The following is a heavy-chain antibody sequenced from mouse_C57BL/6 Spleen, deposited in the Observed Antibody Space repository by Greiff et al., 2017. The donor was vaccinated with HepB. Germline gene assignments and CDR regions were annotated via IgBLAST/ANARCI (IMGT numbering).Heavy chain of an antibody. CDR1: GYTFTDYY. J-gene: IGHJ1*03. V-gene: IGHV1-76*01. CDR2: IYPGSGNT. Sequence: SGAELVRPGASVKLSCKASGYTFTDYYINWVKQRPGQGLEWIARIYPGSGNTYYNEKFKGKATLTAEKSSSTAYMQLSSLTSEDSAVYFCARNYGSSFYWYFDVWGTGTTVTVSS. D-gene: IGHD1-1*01. CDR3: ARNYGSSFYWYFDV.